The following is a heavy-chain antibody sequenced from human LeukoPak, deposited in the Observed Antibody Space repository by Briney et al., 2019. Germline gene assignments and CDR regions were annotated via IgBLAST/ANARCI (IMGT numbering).Heavy chain of an antibody. V-gene: IGHV4-31*03. J-gene: IGHJ4*02. Sequence: PSETLSLTCPVSGGSISSGVYYWRWIPQHPGKGLEWIGYIYYSGSTYYNPSLKSRVTISVDTSKNQFSLKLSSVTAADTAVYYCARGVRWLQLSYFDYGGQGTLVTVS. D-gene: IGHD5-24*01. CDR3: ARGVRWLQLSYFDY. CDR1: GGSISSGVYY. CDR2: IYYSGST.